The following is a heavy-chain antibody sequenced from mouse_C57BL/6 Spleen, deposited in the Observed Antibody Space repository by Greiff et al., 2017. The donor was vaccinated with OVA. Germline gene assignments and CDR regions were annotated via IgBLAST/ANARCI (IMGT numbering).Heavy chain of an antibody. CDR1: GYAFSSYW. J-gene: IGHJ2*01. Sequence: QVQLQQSGAELVKPGASVKISCKASGYAFSSYWMNWVKQRPGKGLEWIGQIYPGDGDTNYNGKFKGKATLTADKSSSTAYMQLSSLTSEDSAVYFCARWGNYVGVDYWGQGTTLTVSS. CDR2: IYPGDGDT. V-gene: IGHV1-80*01. CDR3: ARWGNYVGVDY. D-gene: IGHD2-1*01.